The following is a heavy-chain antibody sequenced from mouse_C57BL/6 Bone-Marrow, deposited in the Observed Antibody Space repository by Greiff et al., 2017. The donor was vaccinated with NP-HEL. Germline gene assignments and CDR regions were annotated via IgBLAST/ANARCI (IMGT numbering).Heavy chain of an antibody. J-gene: IGHJ2*01. V-gene: IGHV1-63*01. D-gene: IGHD1-1*01. CDR3: ARWNYGSLSY. CDR1: GYTFTNYW. CDR2: IYPGGGYT. Sequence: VQLVESGAELVRPGTSVKMSCKASGYTFTNYWIGWAKQRPGHGLEWIGDIYPGGGYTNYNEKFKGKATLTADKSSSTAYMQFSSLTSEDSAIYYCARWNYGSLSYWGQGTTLTVSS.